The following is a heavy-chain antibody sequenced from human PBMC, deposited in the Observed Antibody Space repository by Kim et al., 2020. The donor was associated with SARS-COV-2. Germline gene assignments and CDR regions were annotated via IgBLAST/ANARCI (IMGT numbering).Heavy chain of an antibody. CDR1: GFTVDDDC. CDR3: ARGGAAAPLTLSYYYYMDV. CDR2: RMYKSVCG. V-gene: IGHV3-20*01. Sequence: GGSLRLYCAASGFTVDDDCMSWVLQLQGRGRALFSGRMYKSVCGVVADSTKGRFTISSDNGKNSPYLQMNSLRAEDTALYHCARGGAAAPLTLSYYYYMDVWGKETPVTVS. D-gene: IGHD6-13*01. J-gene: IGHJ6*03.